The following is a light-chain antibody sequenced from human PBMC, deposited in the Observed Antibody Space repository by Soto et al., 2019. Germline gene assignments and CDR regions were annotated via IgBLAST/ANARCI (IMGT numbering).Light chain of an antibody. CDR2: AAS. V-gene: IGKV1-9*01. CDR3: QHYNSYSEA. CDR1: QGISSY. Sequence: DIQLTQSPSFLSASVVDRVTITCLASQGISSYLAWYQQKPGKAPKLLIYAASTLQSGVPSRFSGSGSGTEFTLTISSLQPDDFATYYCQHYNSYSEASGQGTKVAIK. J-gene: IGKJ1*01.